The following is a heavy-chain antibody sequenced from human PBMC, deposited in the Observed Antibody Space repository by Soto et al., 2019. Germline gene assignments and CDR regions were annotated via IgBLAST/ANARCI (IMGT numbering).Heavy chain of an antibody. J-gene: IGHJ4*02. CDR1: GGSIRNYY. CDR3: ATPPGFYDSAPFDY. V-gene: IGHV4-59*01. D-gene: IGHD3-22*01. Sequence: PSEILSLTCTVSGGSIRNYYWSWIRQPPGKGLEWIGYVYSSGSTHYNPSLQSRVTISADTSKNQVSLKVNSVTAADTAVYYCATPPGFYDSAPFDYWGQGTLVTVSS. CDR2: VYSSGST.